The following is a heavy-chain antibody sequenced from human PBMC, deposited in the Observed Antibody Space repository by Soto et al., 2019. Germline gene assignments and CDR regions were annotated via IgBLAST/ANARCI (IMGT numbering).Heavy chain of an antibody. CDR1: GFTFSTCA. CDR3: AKQAGYTSDPFDS. J-gene: IGHJ4*02. Sequence: PGGSLRLSCAASGFTFSTCAMAWVRQAPGTGLEWVAGISGGGYSTYYADSVKGRFTISRDNSNNTLFLQVNSLRVEDTAIYYCAKQAGYTSDPFDSWGQGTLVTVSS. V-gene: IGHV3-23*01. CDR2: ISGGGYST. D-gene: IGHD2-2*02.